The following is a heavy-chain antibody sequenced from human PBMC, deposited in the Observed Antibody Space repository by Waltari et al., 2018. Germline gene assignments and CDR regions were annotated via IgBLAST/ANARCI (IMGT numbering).Heavy chain of an antibody. V-gene: IGHV4-59*01. CDR2: IYYSGST. J-gene: IGHJ4*02. Sequence: QVQLQESGPGLVKPSETLSLTCPAPGGSISSSYWSWTRQPPGKGREWIGYIYYSGSTNYNPSLKRRVTISVDTSKNQFSLKLSSVTAADTAVYYCARGQQLDSRGSYFDYWGQGTLVTVSS. CDR3: ARGQQLDSRGSYFDY. CDR1: GGSISSSY. D-gene: IGHD6-13*01.